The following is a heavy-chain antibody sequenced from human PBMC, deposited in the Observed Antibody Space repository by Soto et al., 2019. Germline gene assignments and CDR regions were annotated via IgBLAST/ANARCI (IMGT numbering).Heavy chain of an antibody. CDR2: IWYDGSNK. J-gene: IGHJ4*02. CDR3: ARGVAAAGARTFDY. CDR1: GFTFSSYG. Sequence: QVQLVESGGGVVQPGRSLRLSCAASGFTFSSYGMHWVRQAPGKGLEWVAVIWYDGSNKYYADSVKGRFTISRDNSKNALYLQMNSLRAVDTAVYYCARGVAAAGARTFDYWGQGTLVTVSS. V-gene: IGHV3-33*01. D-gene: IGHD6-13*01.